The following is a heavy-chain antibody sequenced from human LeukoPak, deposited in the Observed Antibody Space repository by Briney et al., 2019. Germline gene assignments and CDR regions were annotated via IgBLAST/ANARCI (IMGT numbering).Heavy chain of an antibody. CDR2: ISAYNGNT. J-gene: IGHJ5*02. CDR1: GYTLTSYG. D-gene: IGHD3-10*01. CDR3: ARDRTVPSYYYGSGSSNWFDP. V-gene: IGHV1-18*01. Sequence: GASVKVSCKASGYTLTSYGISWVRQAPGQGLEWMGWISAYNGNTNYAQRLQGRVTMTTDTSTSTDYMELRSLRSDDTAVYYCARDRTVPSYYYGSGSSNWFDPWGQGTLVTVSS.